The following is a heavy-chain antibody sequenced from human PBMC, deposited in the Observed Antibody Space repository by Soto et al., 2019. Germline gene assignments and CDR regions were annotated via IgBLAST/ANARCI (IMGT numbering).Heavy chain of an antibody. V-gene: IGHV4-59*11. CDR1: SGSTSPHY. CDR3: ARGGSWFDH. CDR2: IYFTGST. J-gene: IGHJ5*02. Sequence: SETLSLTCTVSSGSTSPHYWSWIRQSPGKGLEWIAYIYFTGSTNYNPSLKSRVTISIDTSKNQFSLKLTSVTAADTAVYYCARGGSWFDHWGQGTLVTVSS.